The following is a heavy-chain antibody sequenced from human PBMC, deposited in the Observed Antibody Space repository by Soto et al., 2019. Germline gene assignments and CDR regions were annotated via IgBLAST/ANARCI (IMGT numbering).Heavy chain of an antibody. V-gene: IGHV3-23*01. J-gene: IGHJ3*02. D-gene: IGHD3-22*01. CDR2: ISGSGGST. CDR3: ARAPSSGYYYDAFDI. CDR1: GFTFSSYA. Sequence: PGGSLRLSCAASGFTFSSYAMSWVRQAPGKGLEWVSAISGSGGSTYYADSVKGRFTISRDNSKNTLYLQMNSLRAEDTAVYYCARAPSSGYYYDAFDIWGQGTMVTVSS.